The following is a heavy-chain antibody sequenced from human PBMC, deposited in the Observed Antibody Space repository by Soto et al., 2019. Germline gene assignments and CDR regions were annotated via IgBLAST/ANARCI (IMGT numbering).Heavy chain of an antibody. CDR2: IYYSGST. Sequence: SETLSLSYTVSGGSISSSSYYWGWIRQPPGKGLEWIGSIYYSGSTYYNPSLKSRVTISVDTSKNQFSLKLSSVTAADTAVYYCASLWFGELSGHYYGMDVWGQGTTVTVSS. CDR1: GGSISSSSYY. CDR3: ASLWFGELSGHYYGMDV. V-gene: IGHV4-39*01. D-gene: IGHD3-10*01. J-gene: IGHJ6*02.